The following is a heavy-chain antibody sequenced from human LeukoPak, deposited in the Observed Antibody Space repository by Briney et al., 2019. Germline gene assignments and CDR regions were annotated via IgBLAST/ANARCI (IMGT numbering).Heavy chain of an antibody. CDR1: GFSFSSYG. CDR2: ISYDESYK. V-gene: IGHV3-30*18. CDR3: AKDGLTGVNYYYDMDV. D-gene: IGHD7-27*01. J-gene: IGHJ6*04. Sequence: GGSLRLSCAASGFSFSSYGIHWVRQAPGKGLEWVAVISYDESYKYYADSVKGRFTVSRDNSKNTLYLQMNSLRAEDTAVYYCAKDGLTGVNYYYDMDVWGKGTTVTVSS.